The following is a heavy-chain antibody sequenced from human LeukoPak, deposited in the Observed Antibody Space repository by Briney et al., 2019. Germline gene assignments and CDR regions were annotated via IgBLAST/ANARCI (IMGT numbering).Heavy chain of an antibody. Sequence: GGSLRLSCAASGFTFSSYGMHWVRQAPGKGLEWVAFIRYDGSNKYYADSVKGRFTISRDNSKNTLYLQMNSLRAEDKAVYYCAKSRDIVVVPAAIPPDYGAQGTLVTVSS. CDR1: GFTFSSYG. D-gene: IGHD2-2*02. J-gene: IGHJ4*02. CDR2: IRYDGSNK. CDR3: AKSRDIVVVPAAIPPDY. V-gene: IGHV3-30*02.